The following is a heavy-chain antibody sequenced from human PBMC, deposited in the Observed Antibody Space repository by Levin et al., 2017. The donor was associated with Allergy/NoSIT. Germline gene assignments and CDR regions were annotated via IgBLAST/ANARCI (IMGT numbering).Heavy chain of an antibody. CDR3: ARRHIVVVTAIQGAGLSP. V-gene: IGHV4-34*01. J-gene: IGHJ5*02. D-gene: IGHD2-21*02. Sequence: PSETLSLTCAVYGGSFSGYYWSWIRQPPGKGLEWIGEINHSGSTNYNPSLKSRVTISVDTSKNQFSLKLSSVTAADTAVYYCARRHIVVVTAIQGAGLSPWGQGTLVTVSS. CDR2: INHSGST. CDR1: GGSFSGYY.